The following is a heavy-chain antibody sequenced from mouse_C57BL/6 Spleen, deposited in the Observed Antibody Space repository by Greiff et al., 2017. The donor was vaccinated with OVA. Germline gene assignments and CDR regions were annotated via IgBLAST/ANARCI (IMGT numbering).Heavy chain of an antibody. V-gene: IGHV3-6*01. CDR3: ARGPTTVVDWYFDV. CDR2: ISYDGSN. CDR1: GYSITSGYY. J-gene: IGHJ1*03. D-gene: IGHD1-1*01. Sequence: EVQLQESGPGLVKPSQSLSLTCSVTGYSITSGYYWNWIRQFPGNKLEWMGYISYDGSNNYNPSLKNRISITRDTSKNQFFLKLNSVTTEDTATDYCARGPTTVVDWYFDVWGTGTTVTVSS.